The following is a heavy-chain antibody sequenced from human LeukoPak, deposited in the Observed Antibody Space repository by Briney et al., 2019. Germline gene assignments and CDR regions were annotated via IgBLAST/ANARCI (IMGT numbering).Heavy chain of an antibody. V-gene: IGHV1-69*13. D-gene: IGHD3-10*01. CDR3: ARATYYYGSGSYPPGH. CDR2: IIPIFGTA. Sequence: GASVKVSCKASGGTFSSYAISWVRQAPGQGLELMGVIIPIFGTANYAQKFQGRVTITADESTSTAYMELSSLRSEDTAVYYCARATYYYGSGSYPPGHWGQGTLVTVSS. CDR1: GGTFSSYA. J-gene: IGHJ4*02.